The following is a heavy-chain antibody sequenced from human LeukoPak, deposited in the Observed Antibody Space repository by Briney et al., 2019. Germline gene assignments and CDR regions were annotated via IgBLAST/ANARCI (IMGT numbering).Heavy chain of an antibody. CDR2: INPNSGGT. J-gene: IGHJ3*02. V-gene: IGHV1-2*02. CDR1: GYTFTGYY. D-gene: IGHD1-20*01. CDR3: ARDNWNDGAFDI. Sequence: ASVKVSCKASGYTFTGYYMHWVRQAPGQGLERMGWINPNSGGTNYAQKFQGRVTMTRDTSISTAYMELSRLRSDDTAVYYCARDNWNDGAFDIWGQGTMVTVSS.